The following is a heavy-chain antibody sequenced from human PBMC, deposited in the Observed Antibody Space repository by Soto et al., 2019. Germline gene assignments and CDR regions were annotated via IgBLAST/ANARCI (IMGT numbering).Heavy chain of an antibody. CDR1: GGSISSYY. D-gene: IGHD1-26*01. V-gene: IGHV4-59*01. Sequence: ASETLSLTCTVSGGSISSYYWSWIRQPPGKGLEWIGYIYYSGSTNYNPSLKSRVTISVDTSKNQFSLKLSSVTAADTAVYYCARGWDFAFDIWGQGTMVTVSS. J-gene: IGHJ3*02. CDR3: ARGWDFAFDI. CDR2: IYYSGST.